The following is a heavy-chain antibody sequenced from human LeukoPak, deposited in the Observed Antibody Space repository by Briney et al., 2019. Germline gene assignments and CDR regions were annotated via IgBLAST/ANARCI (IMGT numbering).Heavy chain of an antibody. CDR1: GFTFNNYA. CDR3: AKAPPAATNYYYGMGV. D-gene: IGHD2-2*01. Sequence: GGSLRLSCAASGFTFNNYAMSWVRQAPGKGLEWVSAISNSGGATYYADSVKGRFTISRDNSKNTLFLHMNSLRVEDTAVYYCAKAPPAATNYYYGMGVWGQGTTVPVSS. J-gene: IGHJ6*02. V-gene: IGHV3-23*01. CDR2: ISNSGGAT.